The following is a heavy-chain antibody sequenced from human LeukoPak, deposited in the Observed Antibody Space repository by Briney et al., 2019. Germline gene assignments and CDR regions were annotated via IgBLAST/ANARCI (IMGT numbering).Heavy chain of an antibody. D-gene: IGHD2-15*01. CDR1: GFTFSSYA. CDR2: ISSNGGST. V-gene: IGHV3-64*01. CDR3: ARGSYCSGGSCYSAY. J-gene: IGHJ4*02. Sequence: GGSLRLSCAASGFTFSSYAMHWVRQAPGKGLEYVSAISSNGGSTYYANSVKGRFTISRDNSKNTLYLQMGSLRDEDMAVYYCARGSYCSGGSCYSAYWGQGTLVTVSS.